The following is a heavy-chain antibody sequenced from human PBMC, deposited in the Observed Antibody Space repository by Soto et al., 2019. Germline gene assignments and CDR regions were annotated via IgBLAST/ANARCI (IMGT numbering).Heavy chain of an antibody. CDR3: AREAWVPTYYDSWSGRTPSGGLDV. J-gene: IGHJ6*02. CDR2: MNPNSGNT. V-gene: IGHV1-8*01. Sequence: ASVKVSCKASGYTFTSYDINWVRQATGQGLEWMGWMNPNSGNTGYAQKFQGRVTITRNTSISTAYMELSSLRSEDTAVYYCAREAWVPTYYDSWSGRTPSGGLDVWGQGTTVTVSS. CDR1: GYTFTSYD. D-gene: IGHD3-3*01.